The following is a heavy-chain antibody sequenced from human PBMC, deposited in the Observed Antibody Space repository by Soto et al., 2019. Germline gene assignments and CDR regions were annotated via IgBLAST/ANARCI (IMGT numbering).Heavy chain of an antibody. V-gene: IGHV4-59*08. D-gene: IGHD4-17*01. CDR1: GASISSLY. J-gene: IGHJ4*02. CDR3: ATHPPYGPLDH. CDR2: IYYSGST. Sequence: SETLSLTCTISGASISSLYWSWIRQPPGKGLEWIGYIYYSGSTNYNPSLKSRVTISVDTSKNQFSLRLTSVTAADTAVYYCATHPPYGPLDHWGQGTLVTVSS.